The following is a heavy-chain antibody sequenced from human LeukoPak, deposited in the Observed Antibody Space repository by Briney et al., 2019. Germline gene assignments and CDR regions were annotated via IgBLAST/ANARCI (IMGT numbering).Heavy chain of an antibody. V-gene: IGHV3-23*01. CDR2: ISGSGDST. Sequence: GGSLRLSCAASGFTFSSYAMSWVRQAPGKGLEWVSAISGSGDSTYYADSVKGRFTISRDNSKNTLYLQMNSLRAEDTAVYYCARGEWLDYFDYWGQGTLVTVSS. D-gene: IGHD6-19*01. CDR1: GFTFSSYA. CDR3: ARGEWLDYFDY. J-gene: IGHJ4*02.